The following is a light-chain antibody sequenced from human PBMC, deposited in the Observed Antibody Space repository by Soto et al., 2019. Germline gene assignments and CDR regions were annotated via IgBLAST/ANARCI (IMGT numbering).Light chain of an antibody. CDR1: ETISTF. CDR3: QQSYSCSPIT. CDR2: AAS. J-gene: IGKJ5*01. V-gene: IGKV1-39*01. Sequence: DIQLTQSPSSLSASVGDRVTITCRASETISTFLTWYQHKPGKAPKLLISAASRLQSGVPSRFSGSGSGTDFTIPIDSLRHADFASSYCQQSYSCSPITFGPGTRLEIK.